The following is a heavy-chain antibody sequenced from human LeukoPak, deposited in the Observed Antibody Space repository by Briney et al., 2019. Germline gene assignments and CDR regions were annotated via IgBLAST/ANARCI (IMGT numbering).Heavy chain of an antibody. CDR1: GFTFSSYW. CDR3: ARDGGIRFLEWLFTPNYYYYGMDV. Sequence: GGSLRLSCAASGFTFSSYWMNWVRQAPGKGLVWVSRIASDGSSTTYADSVKGRFTISRDNAKNSLYLQMNSLRAEDTAVYYCARDGGIRFLEWLFTPNYYYYGMDVWGQGTTVTVSS. V-gene: IGHV3-74*01. J-gene: IGHJ6*02. CDR2: IASDGSST. D-gene: IGHD3-3*01.